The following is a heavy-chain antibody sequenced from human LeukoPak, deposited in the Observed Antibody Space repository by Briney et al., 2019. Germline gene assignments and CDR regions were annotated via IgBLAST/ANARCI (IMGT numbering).Heavy chain of an antibody. CDR2: KRYDGSNK. D-gene: IGHD3-22*01. CDR1: GFTFSTYG. CDR3: ANGDSITMIVVVSEYDY. Sequence: GGSLRLSCAASGFTFSTYGMHWVRQAPGKGLEWMAFKRYDGSNKYYADSVKGRFTISRDNSKNTLYLQMNSLRAEDTAVYYCANGDSITMIVVVSEYDYWGQGTLVTVSS. J-gene: IGHJ4*02. V-gene: IGHV3-30*02.